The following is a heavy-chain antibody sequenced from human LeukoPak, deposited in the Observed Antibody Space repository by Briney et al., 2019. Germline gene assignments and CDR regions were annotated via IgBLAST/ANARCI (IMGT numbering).Heavy chain of an antibody. CDR1: GFTFTSDA. Sequence: GGSLRLSCVASGFTFTSDAMNWVRQAPGKGLEWVSSTVSRGTTQYADSVKGRFTVSRDTSKNTLYLQMNSLRAEDTAVYYCARDESISVDYGMDVWGQGTTVTVSS. CDR3: ARDESISVDYGMDV. D-gene: IGHD3-3*02. CDR2: TVSRGTT. J-gene: IGHJ6*02. V-gene: IGHV3-23*01.